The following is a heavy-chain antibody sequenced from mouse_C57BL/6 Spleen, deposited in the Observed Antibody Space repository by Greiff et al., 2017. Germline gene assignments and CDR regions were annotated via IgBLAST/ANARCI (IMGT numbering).Heavy chain of an antibody. V-gene: IGHV5-6*02. CDR1: GFTFSSYG. J-gene: IGHJ4*01. D-gene: IGHD1-1*01. CDR2: IRSGGSYT. CDR3: ARHAHYYGSSYDAMDY. Sequence: EVMLVESGGDLVKPGGSLKLSCAASGFTFSSYGMSWVRQTPDKRLEWVATIRSGGSYTYYPDSVKGRFTISRDNAKNTLYLQMSSLKSEDTAMYYCARHAHYYGSSYDAMDYWGQGTSVTVSS.